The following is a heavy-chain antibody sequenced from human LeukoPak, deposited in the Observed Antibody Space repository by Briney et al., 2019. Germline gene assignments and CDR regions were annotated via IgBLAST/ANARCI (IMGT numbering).Heavy chain of an antibody. CDR2: IKPDEGEK. J-gene: IGHJ2*01. V-gene: IGHV3-7*01. D-gene: IGHD1-7*01. CDR1: GFTFTSDW. CDR3: VRYYTRNSWYFDL. Sequence: GGSLRLSCAASGFTFTSDWMIWVRQAPGKGLEWVANIKPDEGEKYYVDSVKGRFTVSRDNAKNSLYLQMNSPRAEDTAVYYCVRYYTRNSWYFDLWGRGTLVTVSS.